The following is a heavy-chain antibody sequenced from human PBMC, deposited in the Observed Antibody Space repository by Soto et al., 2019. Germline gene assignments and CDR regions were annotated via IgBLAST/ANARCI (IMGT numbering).Heavy chain of an antibody. CDR2: IFQSGST. CDR3: ARGRGRYSSGWSWFDP. J-gene: IGHJ5*02. D-gene: IGHD6-19*01. CDR1: GGTIRSPDW. Sequence: SETLSLTCGVSGGTIRSPDWWTWVRQPPGKGLEWIGEIFQSGSTNYTPSLESRVTISVDKSKNQFSLTLTSVTAADTAVYFCARGRGRYSSGWSWFDPWGQGTLVTVSS. V-gene: IGHV4-4*02.